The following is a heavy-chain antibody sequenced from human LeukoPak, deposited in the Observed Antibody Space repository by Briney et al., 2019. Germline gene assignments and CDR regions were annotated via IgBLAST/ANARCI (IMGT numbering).Heavy chain of an antibody. CDR2: IIPILGIA. D-gene: IGHD5-24*01. J-gene: IGHJ4*02. CDR1: GGTFSSYA. CDR3: AREAVEMATLGEYYFDY. Sequence: GASVKVSCKASGGTFSSYAISWVRQAPGQGLEWMGRIIPILGIANYAQKFQGRVTITADKSTSTAYMELSSLRSKDTAVYYCAREAVEMATLGEYYFDYWGQGTLVTVSS. V-gene: IGHV1-69*04.